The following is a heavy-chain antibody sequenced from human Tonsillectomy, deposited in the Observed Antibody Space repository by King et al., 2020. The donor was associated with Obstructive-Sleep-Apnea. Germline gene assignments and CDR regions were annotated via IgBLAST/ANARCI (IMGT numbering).Heavy chain of an antibody. V-gene: IGHV4-31*03. Sequence: PLQESGPGLVKPSQTLSLTCNVSGGSITGGGHYWTWIRQHPGKGLEWIGNIYESGSTFYHPSLRSRATISADTSKNQFSLKLRTVTAADPAVYFCARDGKQGPFDCWGQGTLVTVSS. J-gene: IGHJ4*02. CDR3: ARDGKQGPFDC. CDR2: IYESGST. CDR1: GGSITGGGHY.